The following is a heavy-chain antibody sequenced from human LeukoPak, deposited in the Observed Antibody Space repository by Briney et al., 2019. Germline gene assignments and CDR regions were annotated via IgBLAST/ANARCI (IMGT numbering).Heavy chain of an antibody. Sequence: SVKVSCKASGYTFTSYGISWVRQAPGQGLEWMGGIIPIFGTANYAQKFQGRVTITTDESTSTAYMELSSLRSEDTAVYYCARGVTNWFDPWGQGTLVTVSS. V-gene: IGHV1-69*05. CDR3: ARGVTNWFDP. D-gene: IGHD3-10*01. CDR1: GYTFTSYG. J-gene: IGHJ5*02. CDR2: IIPIFGTA.